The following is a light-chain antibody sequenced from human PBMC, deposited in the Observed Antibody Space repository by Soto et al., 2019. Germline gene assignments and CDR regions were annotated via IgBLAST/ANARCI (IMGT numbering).Light chain of an antibody. CDR2: DAS. V-gene: IGKV3-11*01. CDR1: QSVGSY. CDR3: QQRPSRPTT. Sequence: ILLTQSPATLSLSPGERATLSCRASQSVGSYLAWYQQKPGQTPRLLIYDASNRATGIPARYSGSGSGTDFTPTIISLEPEDFAVYYCQQRPSRPTTFGRGTKVDIK. J-gene: IGKJ4*01.